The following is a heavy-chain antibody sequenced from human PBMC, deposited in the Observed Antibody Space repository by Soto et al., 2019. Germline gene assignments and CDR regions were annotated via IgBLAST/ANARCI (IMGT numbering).Heavy chain of an antibody. V-gene: IGHV1-69*12. CDR2: IIPIFGTA. D-gene: IGHD2-15*01. CDR1: GGTFSSYA. Sequence: QVQLVQSGAEVKKPGSSVKVSCKASGGTFSSYAITWVRQAPGQGLEWMGGIIPIFGTADYAQNFQGRVTITADESKSTAYMELTSLRSEDTAVYCCARYRYCSGGSCYYYNGMDVWGQGTTVTVSS. J-gene: IGHJ6*02. CDR3: ARYRYCSGGSCYYYNGMDV.